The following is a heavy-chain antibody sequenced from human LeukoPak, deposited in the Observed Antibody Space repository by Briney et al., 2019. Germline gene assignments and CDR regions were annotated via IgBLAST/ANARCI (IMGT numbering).Heavy chain of an antibody. Sequence: PSEALSLTCAVYGGSFSGYYWSWIRQPPGKGLEWIGEINHSGSTIYNPSLKSRVTISVNTSKNQFSLKLNSVTAADTAVYYCARGIYDILSGYHGWFDPWGQGTLVTVSS. CDR1: GGSFSGYY. CDR3: ARGIYDILSGYHGWFDP. V-gene: IGHV4-34*01. CDR2: INHSGST. J-gene: IGHJ5*02. D-gene: IGHD3-9*01.